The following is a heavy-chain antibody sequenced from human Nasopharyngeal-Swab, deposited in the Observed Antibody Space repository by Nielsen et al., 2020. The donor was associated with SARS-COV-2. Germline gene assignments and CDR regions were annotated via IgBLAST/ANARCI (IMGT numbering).Heavy chain of an antibody. CDR2: INHSGST. D-gene: IGHD5-24*01. CDR1: GGSFSGYS. CDR3: ATVDLDY. Sequence: SETLSLTCAVYGGSFSGYSWSWIRQPPGKGLEWIGEINHSGSTNYNPSLESRVTISVDTSKNQFSLKLSSVTAADTAVYYCATVDLDYWGQGTLVTVSS. V-gene: IGHV4-34*01. J-gene: IGHJ4*02.